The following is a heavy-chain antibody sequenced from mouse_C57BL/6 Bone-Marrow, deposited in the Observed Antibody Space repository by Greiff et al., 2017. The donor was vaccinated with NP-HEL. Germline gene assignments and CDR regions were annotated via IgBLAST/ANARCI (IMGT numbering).Heavy chain of an antibody. Sequence: VKLVESGAELARPGASVKLSCKASGYTFTSYGISWVKQRTGQGLEWIGEIYPRSGNTYYNEKFKGKATLTADKSSSTAYMELRSLTSEDSAVYFCAKKGSDYGNPYYAMDYWGQGTSVTVSS. CDR2: IYPRSGNT. D-gene: IGHD2-1*01. CDR3: AKKGSDYGNPYYAMDY. CDR1: GYTFTSYG. V-gene: IGHV1-81*01. J-gene: IGHJ4*01.